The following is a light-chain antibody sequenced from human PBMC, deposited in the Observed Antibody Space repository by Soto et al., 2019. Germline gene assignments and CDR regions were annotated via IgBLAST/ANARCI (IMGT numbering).Light chain of an antibody. Sequence: DIQMTQSPSSLSASVGGRVTITCRASQSISRWLAWYQQKPGKAPKALIYDASTLRSGVPSRFSGGGSGTEFTLTISSLQPDDFATYYCQQYNTYSTFGQGTRLEIK. CDR1: QSISRW. V-gene: IGKV1-5*01. CDR3: QQYNTYST. J-gene: IGKJ5*01. CDR2: DAS.